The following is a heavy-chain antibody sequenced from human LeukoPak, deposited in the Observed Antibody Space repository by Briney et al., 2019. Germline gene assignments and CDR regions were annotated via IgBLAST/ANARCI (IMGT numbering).Heavy chain of an antibody. CDR2: IKSNSDGGTT. Sequence: PGGSLRLSCTVSGIFFTDAWMSWVRQSPGKGLEWVGRIKSNSDGGTTDYGAPVKGRFIISRDDARNTLYLEMNSLQSEDTGMYYCTRDISAVAHDYWGQGTLVAVPS. CDR3: TRDISAVAHDY. J-gene: IGHJ4*02. D-gene: IGHD6-13*01. CDR1: GIFFTDAW. V-gene: IGHV3-15*01.